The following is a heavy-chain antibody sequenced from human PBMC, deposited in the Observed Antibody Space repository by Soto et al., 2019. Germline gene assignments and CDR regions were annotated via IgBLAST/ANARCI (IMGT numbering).Heavy chain of an antibody. Sequence: QVQLVQSGAEVKKPGSSVKVSCKASGGTFGSDAISWVRQAPGQGLECLGGIIPIPGTANYAQKFQCRVTIAEDESTSTAYMALTSLRSEDTAVYYCARSQGSSTSLEIYYYYYYGLDVWGQGTTVTVSS. D-gene: IGHD2-2*01. CDR1: GGTFGSDA. V-gene: IGHV1-69*01. CDR2: IIPIPGTA. CDR3: ARSQGSSTSLEIYYYYYYGLDV. J-gene: IGHJ6*02.